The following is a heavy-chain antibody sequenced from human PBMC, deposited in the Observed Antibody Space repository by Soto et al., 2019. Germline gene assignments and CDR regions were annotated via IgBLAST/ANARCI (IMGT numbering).Heavy chain of an antibody. CDR1: GGSISSYY. CDR3: AKDGRWVGATTADY. V-gene: IGHV4-59*01. Sequence: QVQLQESGPGLVKPSETLSLTCTVSGGSISSYYWSWIRQPPGKGLEWIGYIYYSGSTNYNPSLKSRVTISVDTSKNQFSLKLSSVTAADTAVYYCAKDGRWVGATTADYWGQGTLVTVSS. D-gene: IGHD1-26*01. J-gene: IGHJ4*02. CDR2: IYYSGST.